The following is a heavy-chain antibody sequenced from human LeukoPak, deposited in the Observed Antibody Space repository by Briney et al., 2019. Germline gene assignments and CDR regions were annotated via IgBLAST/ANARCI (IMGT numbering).Heavy chain of an antibody. Sequence: PGGSLRLSCAASGFTFSSYGMHWVRQAPGKGLEWVAVISYDGSNKYYADSVKGRFTISRDNSKNTLYLQMNSLRAEDTAVYYCASHPYGMDVWGQGTTVTVSS. CDR1: GFTFSSYG. J-gene: IGHJ6*02. CDR3: ASHPYGMDV. CDR2: ISYDGSNK. V-gene: IGHV3-30*03.